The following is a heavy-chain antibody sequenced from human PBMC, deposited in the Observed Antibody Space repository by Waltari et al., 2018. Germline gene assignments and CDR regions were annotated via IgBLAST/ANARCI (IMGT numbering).Heavy chain of an antibody. V-gene: IGHV1-2*02. J-gene: IGHJ1*01. D-gene: IGHD4-17*01. Sequence: QVQLVQSGAEVKKPGASVKVSCKASGYTFTDYYMHWVRQAPGQGLEWMGGIKPKSGGTKYAEKVQGRVTMTRDTSISTAYMDLSRLRSDDTAVYYCARELTVTTTAEYFQHWGQGTLITVSS. CDR2: IKPKSGGT. CDR3: ARELTVTTTAEYFQH. CDR1: GYTFTDYY.